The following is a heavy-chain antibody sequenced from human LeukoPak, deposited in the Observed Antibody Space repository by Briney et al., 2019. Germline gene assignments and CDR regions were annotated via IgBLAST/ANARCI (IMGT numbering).Heavy chain of an antibody. CDR1: GFTFDDYT. Sequence: GGSLRLSCEASGFTFDDYTMHWVCQAPGKGLEWVSLISWDGGSTYYADSVKGRFTISRDSSKNSLYLQMNSLRTEDTALYYCAKGSGGYDYLGYWGQGTLVTVSS. V-gene: IGHV3-43*01. CDR2: ISWDGGST. J-gene: IGHJ4*02. D-gene: IGHD5-12*01. CDR3: AKGSGGYDYLGY.